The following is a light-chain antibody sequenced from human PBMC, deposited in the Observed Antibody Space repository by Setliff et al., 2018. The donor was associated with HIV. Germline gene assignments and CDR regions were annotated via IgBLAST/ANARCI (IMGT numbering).Light chain of an antibody. J-gene: IGLJ3*02. Sequence: QSVLTQPPSVSGAPGQTVAISCTGTTSNIGAGYDVHWYQQFPGEAPRLPIYRNVNRPSGVPDRYSGSKSGTSASLAITGLQAEDEALYYCQSFDNTLGASGVFGGGTKVTV. CDR2: RNV. CDR3: QSFDNTLGASGV. V-gene: IGLV1-40*01. CDR1: TSNIGAGYD.